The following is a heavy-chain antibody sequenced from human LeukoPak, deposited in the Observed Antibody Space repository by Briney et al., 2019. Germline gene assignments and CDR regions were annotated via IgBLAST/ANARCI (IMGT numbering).Heavy chain of an antibody. D-gene: IGHD1-1*01. V-gene: IGHV4-61*02. CDR2: IYTSGST. Sequence: SQTLSLTCTVSGGSISSGSYYWSWIRQPAGKGLEWIGRIYTSGSTNYNPSLKSRVTISVDTSKNQFSLKLSSVTAADTAVYYCARANWNLSLDAFDIWGQGTMVTVSS. CDR1: GGSISSGSYY. J-gene: IGHJ3*02. CDR3: ARANWNLSLDAFDI.